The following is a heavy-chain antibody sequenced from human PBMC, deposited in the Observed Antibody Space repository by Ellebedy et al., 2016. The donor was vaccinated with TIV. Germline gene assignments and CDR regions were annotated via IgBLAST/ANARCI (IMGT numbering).Heavy chain of an antibody. V-gene: IGHV3-21*06. D-gene: IGHD3-3*01. Sequence: GGSLRLXXAASGFTFSISGMTWVRQRPGKGLEWVATVSRGREAYYADPFKGRFFISRDNDLNSVFLQLNNLRVEDTAVYYCSRDGREWSRDCWGQGTLVTASS. CDR3: SRDGREWSRDC. J-gene: IGHJ4*02. CDR2: VSRGREA. CDR1: GFTFSISG.